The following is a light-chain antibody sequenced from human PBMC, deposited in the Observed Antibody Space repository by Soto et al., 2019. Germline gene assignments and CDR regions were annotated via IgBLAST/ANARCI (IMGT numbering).Light chain of an antibody. Sequence: QSVLTQPPSVSAAPGQKVTISCSGSSSNIGNNYVSWYQQLPGTAPKLLISENNKRPSGIPDRFSGSRSGTSATLGITGLQPGDEANYYGGTGESGLGVEVFETGTK. J-gene: IGLJ1*01. CDR2: ENN. CDR1: SSNIGNNY. V-gene: IGLV1-51*02. CDR3: GTGESGLGVEV.